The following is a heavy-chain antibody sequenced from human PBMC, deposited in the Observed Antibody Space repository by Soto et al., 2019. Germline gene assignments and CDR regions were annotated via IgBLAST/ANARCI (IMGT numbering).Heavy chain of an antibody. J-gene: IGHJ6*02. V-gene: IGHV3-23*01. D-gene: IGHD3-22*01. CDR2: ISGSGGST. CDR3: AKDIRSPHYYYDSSVRITGGYYYYGMDV. CDR1: GFTFSSYA. Sequence: GGSLRLSCAASGFTFSSYAMSWVRQAPGKGLEWVSAISGSGGSTYYADSVKGRFTISRDNSKNTLYLQMNSLRAEDTAVYYCAKDIRSPHYYYDSSVRITGGYYYYGMDVWGQGTTVTVSS.